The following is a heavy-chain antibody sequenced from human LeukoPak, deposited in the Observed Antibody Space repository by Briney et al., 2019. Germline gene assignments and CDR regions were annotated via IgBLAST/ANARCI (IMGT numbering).Heavy chain of an antibody. CDR3: ARGLGLKYYYDSSGYYPPGY. D-gene: IGHD3-22*01. CDR2: ISSSSSYI. V-gene: IGHV3-21*01. J-gene: IGHJ4*02. Sequence: GGSLRLSCAASGFTFSSYSMNWVRQAPGKGLEWVSSISSSSSYIYYADSVKGRFTISRDNAKNSLYLQMNSLRAEDTAVYYCARGLGLKYYYDSSGYYPPGYWGQGTLVTVSS. CDR1: GFTFSSYS.